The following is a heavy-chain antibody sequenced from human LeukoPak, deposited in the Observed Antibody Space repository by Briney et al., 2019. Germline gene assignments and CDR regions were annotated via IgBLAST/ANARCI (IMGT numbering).Heavy chain of an antibody. CDR1: GGSISSYY. Sequence: SETLSLTCTVSGGSISSYYWSWIRQPPGKGLEWIGYIYYSGSTIYNPSLKSRVTMSVDTSKNQFSLKLTSVTDADTAVYYCARVLMTVAGRPEAFDIWGQGTVVTVSS. D-gene: IGHD6-19*01. V-gene: IGHV4-59*01. CDR3: ARVLMTVAGRPEAFDI. CDR2: IYYSGST. J-gene: IGHJ3*02.